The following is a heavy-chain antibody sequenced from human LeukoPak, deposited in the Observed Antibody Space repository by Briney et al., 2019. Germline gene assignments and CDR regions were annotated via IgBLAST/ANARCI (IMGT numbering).Heavy chain of an antibody. CDR3: AKGTAPDYGDYVPFDY. D-gene: IGHD4-17*01. CDR1: GFTFSSSA. Sequence: GGSLRLSCAASGFTFSSSAMSWVRQAPGKGLEWVSAISGSGDTTYYADSVKGRFTISRDDSKNTLYLQMNSLRAEDTALYYCAKGTAPDYGDYVPFDYWGQGTLVTVSS. CDR2: ISGSGDTT. V-gene: IGHV3-23*01. J-gene: IGHJ4*02.